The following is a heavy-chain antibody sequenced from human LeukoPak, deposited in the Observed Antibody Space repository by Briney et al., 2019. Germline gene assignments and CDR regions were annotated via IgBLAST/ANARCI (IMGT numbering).Heavy chain of an antibody. J-gene: IGHJ4*02. Sequence: ASVKVSCKASGGTFSSYAISWVRHAPGQGLGWMGGSIPSFGTANYAQKFQGRVTITADESTSTAYMELSSLRSEDTAVYYCARDGSHCGGDCYPSPFDYWGQGTLVTVSS. D-gene: IGHD2-21*02. CDR2: SIPSFGTA. CDR3: ARDGSHCGGDCYPSPFDY. V-gene: IGHV1-69*13. CDR1: GGTFSSYA.